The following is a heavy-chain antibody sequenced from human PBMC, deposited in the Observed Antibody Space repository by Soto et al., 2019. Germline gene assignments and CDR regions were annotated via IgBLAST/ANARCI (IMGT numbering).Heavy chain of an antibody. CDR3: AREAERIAARPAYYYYYYGMDV. Sequence: GASVKVSCKASGGTFSSYAISWVRQAPGQGLEWMGGIIPIFGTANYAQKFQGRVTITADESTSTAYMELSSLRSEDTAVYYCAREAERIAARPAYYYYYYGMDVWGQGTTVTVSS. V-gene: IGHV1-69*13. J-gene: IGHJ6*02. D-gene: IGHD6-6*01. CDR1: GGTFSSYA. CDR2: IIPIFGTA.